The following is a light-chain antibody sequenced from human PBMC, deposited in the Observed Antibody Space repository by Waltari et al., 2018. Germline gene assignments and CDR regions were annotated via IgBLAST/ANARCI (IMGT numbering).Light chain of an antibody. J-gene: IGLJ2*01. V-gene: IGLV2-8*01. CDR2: EVS. Sequence: QSALTQPPSASGSPGQSVTISCTGTSSDVGAYKYVSWYQPPPGKAPKLLIYEVSKRASGVPDRFSGSKSGNTASLTVSGLQAEDEADYYCASRGASKVFGGGTKLTVL. CDR3: ASRGASKV. CDR1: SSDVGAYKY.